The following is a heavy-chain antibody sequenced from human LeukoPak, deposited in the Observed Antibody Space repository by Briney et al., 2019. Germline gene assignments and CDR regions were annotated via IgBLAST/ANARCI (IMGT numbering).Heavy chain of an antibody. CDR1: GGSISSSSNW. Sequence: SETLSLTCALSGGSISSSSNWWSWVRQPPGKGLEWIGEIYHSGTTNYNPSLRSRVTISVDKAKNQFSLKVSSVTAADTAVYYCARGWLQSWFDPWGQGTLVTVSS. V-gene: IGHV4-4*02. CDR3: ARGWLQSWFDP. J-gene: IGHJ5*02. CDR2: IYHSGTT. D-gene: IGHD5-24*01.